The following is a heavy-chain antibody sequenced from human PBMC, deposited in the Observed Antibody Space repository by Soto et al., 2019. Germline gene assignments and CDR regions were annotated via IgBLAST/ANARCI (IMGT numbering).Heavy chain of an antibody. Sequence: QVHLQESGPGLVKPSQTLSLTCTVSGGSINSGGYYWSWIRQHPGKGLEWIGYIYYSGTTYYHPSFKSRVSRSVDTSKNQFSLRLNSVTVADTATYYCARISSVVLAVFDSWGQGTLVTVSS. V-gene: IGHV4-31*03. J-gene: IGHJ4*02. D-gene: IGHD2-15*01. CDR1: GGSINSGGYY. CDR2: IYYSGTT. CDR3: ARISSVVLAVFDS.